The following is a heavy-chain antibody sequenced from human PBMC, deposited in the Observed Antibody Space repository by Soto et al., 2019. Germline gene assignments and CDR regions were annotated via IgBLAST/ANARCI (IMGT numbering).Heavy chain of an antibody. D-gene: IGHD3-3*01. J-gene: IGHJ6*02. CDR2: IKQDGSEK. CDR3: ARDPYDFWSGYPPTYGMDV. CDR1: GFTFTSYW. V-gene: IGHV3-7*01. Sequence: LRLSCAASGFTFTSYWMSWVRQAPGKWLEWVANIKQDGSEKYYVDSVKGRFTISRDNAKNSLYLQMNSLRAEDTAVYYCARDPYDFWSGYPPTYGMDVWGQGTTVTVSS.